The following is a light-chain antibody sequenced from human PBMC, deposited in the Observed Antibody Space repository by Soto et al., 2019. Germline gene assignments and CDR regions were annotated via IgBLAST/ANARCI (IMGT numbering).Light chain of an antibody. V-gene: IGKV2-28*01. Sequence: EIVMTQSPLSLPVTPGEPASISCRSSQSLLQSNGNNQLGWVLQKPGQSPQLLMYLGSSRASGVPDRFSGRGSGTDFTLKISRVEPEDVGVYYCMQVLKTPPTFGGGTKVEIK. CDR2: LGS. CDR3: MQVLKTPPT. CDR1: QSLLQSNGNNQ. J-gene: IGKJ4*01.